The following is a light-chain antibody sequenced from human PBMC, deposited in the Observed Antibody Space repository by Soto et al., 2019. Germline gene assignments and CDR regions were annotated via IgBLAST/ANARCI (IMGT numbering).Light chain of an antibody. CDR2: EVS. J-gene: IGLJ1*01. CDR1: SSDVGGYNY. Sequence: QSALTQPPSASGSFGQAVTLSCTGTSSDVGGYNYASWYQQHPGKAPKLMIYEVSEQPSGVPDRFSGAKSGNTASLTVSGRQSDYEADYYCSSYSGTNYHYVFGAVPKLTV. V-gene: IGLV2-8*01. CDR3: SSYSGTNYHYV.